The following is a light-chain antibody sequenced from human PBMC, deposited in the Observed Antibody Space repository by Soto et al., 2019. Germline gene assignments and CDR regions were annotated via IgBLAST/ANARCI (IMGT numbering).Light chain of an antibody. Sequence: QSVLTQPASVSGSPGQSITISCTGTNSDVGGYNYVSWYQQHPGKAPKLMIFDVSNRPSEVSNRFSGSRSGNTASLTISGLQAEDEADYYCSSCTSSSTVVFGGGTKLTVL. CDR1: NSDVGGYNY. CDR3: SSCTSSSTVV. CDR2: DVS. V-gene: IGLV2-14*01. J-gene: IGLJ2*01.